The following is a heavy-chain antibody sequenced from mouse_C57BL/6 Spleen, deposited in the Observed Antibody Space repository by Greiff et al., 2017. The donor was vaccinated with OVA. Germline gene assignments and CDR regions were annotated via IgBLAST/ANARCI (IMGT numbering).Heavy chain of an antibody. J-gene: IGHJ2*01. CDR2: IDPSDSYT. Sequence: QVQLQQPGAELVMPGASVKLSCKASGYTFTSYWMHWVKQRPGQGLEWIGEIDPSDSYTNYNQKFKGKSTLTVDKSSSTAYMQLSSLTSVDSAVYYCARPPYYGSTYYFDYWGQGTTLTVSS. D-gene: IGHD1-1*01. CDR3: ARPPYYGSTYYFDY. CDR1: GYTFTSYW. V-gene: IGHV1-69*01.